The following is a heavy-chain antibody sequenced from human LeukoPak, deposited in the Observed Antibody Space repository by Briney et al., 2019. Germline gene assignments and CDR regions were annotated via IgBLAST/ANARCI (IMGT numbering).Heavy chain of an antibody. D-gene: IGHD3-3*01. Sequence: PGGSLRLSCAASGFTFSSYSMKWVRQAPGKGLEWVSSISSSSSYIYYADSVKRRFTISRDNAKNSLYLQMNSLRAEDTAVYYCARDQFLADIWGQGTMVTVSS. V-gene: IGHV3-21*01. CDR3: ARDQFLADI. CDR1: GFTFSSYS. J-gene: IGHJ3*02. CDR2: ISSSSSYI.